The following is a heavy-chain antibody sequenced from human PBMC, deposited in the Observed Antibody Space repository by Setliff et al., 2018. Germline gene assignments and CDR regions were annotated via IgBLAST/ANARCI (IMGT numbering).Heavy chain of an antibody. J-gene: IGHJ6*02. V-gene: IGHV4-39*07. CDR1: GGSISSSSYY. Sequence: SETLSLTCTVSGGSISSSSYYWGWIRQPPGKGLAWIGSIYYSGSTYYNPSLKSRVTISVDTYKNQFSLKLSSVTAADTAVYYCARDRVTTLENYYYYYGMDVWGQGTTVTVSS. CDR3: ARDRVTTLENYYYYYGMDV. CDR2: IYYSGST. D-gene: IGHD4-17*01.